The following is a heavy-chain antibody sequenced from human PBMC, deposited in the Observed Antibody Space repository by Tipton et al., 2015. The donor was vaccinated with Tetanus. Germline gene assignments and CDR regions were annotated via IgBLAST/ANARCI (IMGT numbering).Heavy chain of an antibody. V-gene: IGHV4-4*07. D-gene: IGHD3-22*01. CDR3: ARDRGFTTYNYFDP. Sequence: TLSLTCTVSGDSISSNYWSWIRQPAGKGPEWIGRIYINGRNNYNPSLKSRVPMSIDTSKNQFSLNLRSVTAADTAVYYCARDRGFTTYNYFDPWGQGTLVTVSS. J-gene: IGHJ5*02. CDR2: IYINGRN. CDR1: GDSISSNY.